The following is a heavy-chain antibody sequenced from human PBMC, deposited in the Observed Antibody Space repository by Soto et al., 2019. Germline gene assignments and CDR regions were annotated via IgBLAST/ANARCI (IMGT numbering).Heavy chain of an antibody. CDR1: GFTFDDYT. J-gene: IGHJ6*02. CDR2: ISWDGGST. CDR3: AKDASDDFSAGMDV. Sequence: GGSLRLSCAASGFTFDDYTMHWVRQAPGKGLEWVSLISWDGGSTYYADSVKGRFTISRDNSKNSLYLQMNSLRTEDTALYYCAKDASDDFSAGMDVWGQGTTVTVSS. V-gene: IGHV3-43*01. D-gene: IGHD3-3*01.